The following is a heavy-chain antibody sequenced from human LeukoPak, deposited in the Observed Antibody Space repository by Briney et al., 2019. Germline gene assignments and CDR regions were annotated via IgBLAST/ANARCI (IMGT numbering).Heavy chain of an antibody. CDR1: GFTFSGSA. CDR3: ARDWDPEGGGHDAFDI. CDR2: IRSKSNSYAT. J-gene: IGHJ3*02. D-gene: IGHD1-26*01. V-gene: IGHV3-73*01. Sequence: GGSLRLSCAASGFTFSGSAMHWVRQASGKGLEWVGRIRSKSNSYATAYAASVNGRFIISRDDSKNTVYLQMNSLRSEDTAVYYCARDWDPEGGGHDAFDIWGQGTTVTVSS.